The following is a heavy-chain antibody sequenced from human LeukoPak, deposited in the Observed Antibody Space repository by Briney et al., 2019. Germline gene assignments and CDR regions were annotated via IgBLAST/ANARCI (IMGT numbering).Heavy chain of an antibody. J-gene: IGHJ4*02. Sequence: SQTLSLTCTVSGGSISSGGYYWSWIRQHPGKGLEWIGYIYYSGSTYYNPSLKSRVTISVDTSKNQFSLKLSSVTAADTAVYYCARVEVVAAAGTYYFDYWGQGTLVTVSS. D-gene: IGHD6-13*01. CDR2: IYYSGST. CDR3: ARVEVVAAAGTYYFDY. V-gene: IGHV4-31*03. CDR1: GGSISSGGYY.